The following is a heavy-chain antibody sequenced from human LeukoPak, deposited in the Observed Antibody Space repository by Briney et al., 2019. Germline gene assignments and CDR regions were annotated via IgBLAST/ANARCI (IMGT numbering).Heavy chain of an antibody. CDR1: GFTFSSYS. CDR2: ISSSSSYI. CDR3: ASLYCSGGSCYSGVDY. V-gene: IGHV3-21*01. Sequence: GGSLRLSCAASGFTFSSYSMNWVRQAPGKGLEWVSSISSSSSYIYYADSVKGRFTISRDNAKNSLYLQMNSLRAEDTAVYYCASLYCSGGSCYSGVDYWGQGTLVTVS. D-gene: IGHD2-15*01. J-gene: IGHJ4*02.